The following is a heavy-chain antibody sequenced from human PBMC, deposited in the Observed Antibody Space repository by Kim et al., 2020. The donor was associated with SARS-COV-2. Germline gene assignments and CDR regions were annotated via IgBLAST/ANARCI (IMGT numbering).Heavy chain of an antibody. CDR1: GGSFSGYY. D-gene: IGHD3-9*01. Sequence: SETLSLTCAVYGGSFSGYYWSWIRQPPGKGLEWIGEINHSGSTNYNPSLKSRVTISVDTSKNQFSLKLSSVTAADTAVYYCARDSLRSFALLFKAESYY. J-gene: IGHJ6*01. CDR3: ARDSLRSFALLFKAESYY. V-gene: IGHV4-34*01. CDR2: INHSGST.